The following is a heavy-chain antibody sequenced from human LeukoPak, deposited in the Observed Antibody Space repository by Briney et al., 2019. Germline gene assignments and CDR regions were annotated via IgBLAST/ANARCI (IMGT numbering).Heavy chain of an antibody. CDR1: GFTFGDYA. Sequence: GGSLRLSCTASGFTFGDYAMSWVRQTPGKGLEWVGFIRSKAYGGTTEYAASVKGRFTISRDDSKSIAYLQMNSLKTEDTAVYYRTTAAGDYWGQGTLVTVSS. V-gene: IGHV3-49*04. J-gene: IGHJ4*02. CDR3: TTAAGDY. CDR2: IRSKAYGGTT. D-gene: IGHD6-13*01.